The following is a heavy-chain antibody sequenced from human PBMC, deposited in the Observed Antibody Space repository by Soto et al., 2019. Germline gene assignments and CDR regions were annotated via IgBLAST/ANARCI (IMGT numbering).Heavy chain of an antibody. Sequence: ASVKVSCKASGYTFTSYGISWVRQAPGQGLEWMGWISAYNGNTNYAQKLQGRVTMTTDTSTSTAYMELRSLRSDDTAVYYCARDTPGYCSGGSCYSGDYWGQGTLVTVYS. CDR3: ARDTPGYCSGGSCYSGDY. CDR1: GYTFTSYG. J-gene: IGHJ4*02. D-gene: IGHD2-15*01. CDR2: ISAYNGNT. V-gene: IGHV1-18*01.